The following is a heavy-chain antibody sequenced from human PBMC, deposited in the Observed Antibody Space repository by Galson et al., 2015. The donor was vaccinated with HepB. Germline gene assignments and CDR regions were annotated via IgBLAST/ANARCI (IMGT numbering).Heavy chain of an antibody. CDR1: GFTFSNYG. V-gene: IGHV3-33*06. CDR3: AKVEVAGSKLDY. J-gene: IGHJ4*02. CDR2: VWYGGTKI. D-gene: IGHD6-19*01. Sequence: SLRLSCAAFGFTFSNYGMHWVRQAPGKGLEWVAVVWYGGTKIYYTDSVKGRFTISRDNSKNTLYLQMNSLRAEDTAVYYCAKVEVAGSKLDYWGQGTLVTVSS.